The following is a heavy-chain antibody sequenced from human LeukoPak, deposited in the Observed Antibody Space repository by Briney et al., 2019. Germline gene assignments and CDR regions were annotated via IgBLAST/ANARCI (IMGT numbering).Heavy chain of an antibody. Sequence: PGGSLRLSCAASGFTFSSYGMHWVRQAPGKGLEWVAFIRYGGSNKYYADSVKGRFTISRDNSKNTLYLQMNSLRAEDTAVYYCVRDRIGFDPWGQGTLVTVSS. D-gene: IGHD3-16*02. V-gene: IGHV3-30*02. J-gene: IGHJ5*02. CDR3: VRDRIGFDP. CDR1: GFTFSSYG. CDR2: IRYGGSNK.